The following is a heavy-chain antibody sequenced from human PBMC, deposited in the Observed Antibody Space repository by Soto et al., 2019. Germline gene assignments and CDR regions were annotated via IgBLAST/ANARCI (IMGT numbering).Heavy chain of an antibody. Sequence: SETLSLTCTVSGGSISSGGYSWSWLRQHPGKGLEWLGYIYYSGSTYYNPSLKSRVTISVDTSKNQFSLKLSSVTAADTAVYYCARGGAYDFWSGYPPDGYYYYGMDVWGQGTTVTVSS. V-gene: IGHV4-31*03. CDR2: IYYSGST. D-gene: IGHD3-3*01. CDR3: ARGGAYDFWSGYPPDGYYYYGMDV. J-gene: IGHJ6*02. CDR1: GGSISSGGYS.